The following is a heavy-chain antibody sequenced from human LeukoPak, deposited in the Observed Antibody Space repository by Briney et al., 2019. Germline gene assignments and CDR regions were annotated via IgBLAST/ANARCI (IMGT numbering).Heavy chain of an antibody. CDR3: ARVAAAPLRFLEWLPYYYYYYMDV. D-gene: IGHD3-3*01. CDR2: IKKDGSEK. CDR1: GFTFSSYW. Sequence: GGSLRLSCAASGFTFSSYWMSWVRQAPGKGLEWVANIKKDGSEKYYVDSVKGRFTISRDNAKNSLYLQMNSLRAEDTAVYYCARVAAAPLRFLEWLPYYYYYYMDVWGKGTTVTVSS. V-gene: IGHV3-7*01. J-gene: IGHJ6*03.